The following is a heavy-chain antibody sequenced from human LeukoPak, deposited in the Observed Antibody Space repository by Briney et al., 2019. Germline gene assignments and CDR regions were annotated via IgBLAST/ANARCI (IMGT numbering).Heavy chain of an antibody. V-gene: IGHV3-23*01. CDR3: ARRDSYYYVMGV. J-gene: IGHJ6*02. CDR1: GFTFSSYA. CDR2: ISGSGGST. Sequence: GSLRLSCAASGFTFSSYAMSWVRQAPGKGLEWVSAISGSGGSTYYADSVKGRFTISRDNAKNTLYLQMNSLRAEDTAVYYCARRDSYYYVMGVWGQGTTVTVSS.